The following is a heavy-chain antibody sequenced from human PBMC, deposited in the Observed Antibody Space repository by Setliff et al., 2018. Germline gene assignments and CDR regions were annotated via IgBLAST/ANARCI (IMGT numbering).Heavy chain of an antibody. V-gene: IGHV1-8*02. CDR1: GYTFTSYD. CDR2: MNPNSGNT. J-gene: IGHJ5*02. CDR3: ARYRVVPAALNWFDP. Sequence: GASVKVSCKASGYTFTSYDINWVRQATGQGLEWMGWMNPNSGNTGYAQKFQGRVTMTRNTSISTAYMELSSLRSEDTAVYYCARYRVVPAALNWFDPWGQGTLVTVSS. D-gene: IGHD2-2*01.